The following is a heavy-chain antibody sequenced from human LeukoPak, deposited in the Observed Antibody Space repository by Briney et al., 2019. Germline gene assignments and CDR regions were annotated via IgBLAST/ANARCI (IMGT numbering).Heavy chain of an antibody. Sequence: GGSLRLSCAASGFTFSSYWMSWVRQAPGKGLEWVANIKQDGSEKYYVDSVKGRFTISRDNAKNSLYLQMNSLRAEDTAVYYCAKDWATMVRGADYWGQGTLVTVSS. D-gene: IGHD3-10*01. V-gene: IGHV3-7*03. CDR3: AKDWATMVRGADY. CDR1: GFTFSSYW. J-gene: IGHJ4*02. CDR2: IKQDGSEK.